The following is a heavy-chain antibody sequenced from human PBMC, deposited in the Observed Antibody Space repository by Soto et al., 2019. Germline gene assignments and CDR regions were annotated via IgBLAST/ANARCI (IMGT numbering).Heavy chain of an antibody. CDR1: GLPHSSFA. D-gene: IGHD2-21*01. J-gene: IGHJ4*02. Sequence: GGSLRLSCTASGLPHSSFAMMWVRQAPGKGLECVSGIYGSGRGIEYADSVKGRFTISRDNSKNTVYLQMTDLRADDTAVYYCAKDAIYNDGLWLMDHWGQGTQVTVSS. CDR3: AKDAIYNDGLWLMDH. CDR2: IYGSGRGI. V-gene: IGHV3-23*05.